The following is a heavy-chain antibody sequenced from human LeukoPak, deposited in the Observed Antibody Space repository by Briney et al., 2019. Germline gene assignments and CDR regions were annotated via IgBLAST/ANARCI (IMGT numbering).Heavy chain of an antibody. CDR3: ARSRLHYGSGSYPFDY. D-gene: IGHD3-10*01. CDR2: IIPIFGTA. CDR1: GGTFSSYA. Sequence: SVKVSCKASGGTFSSYAISWVRQAPGQGLEWMGGIIPIFGTANYAQKFQGRVTITADESTSTAYMELSSLRSEDTAVYYCARSRLHYGSGSYPFDYWGQGTLVTVSS. V-gene: IGHV1-69*01. J-gene: IGHJ4*02.